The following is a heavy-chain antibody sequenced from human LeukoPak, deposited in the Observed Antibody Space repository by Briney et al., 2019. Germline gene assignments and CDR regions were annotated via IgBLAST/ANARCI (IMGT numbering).Heavy chain of an antibody. CDR2: IIPIFGTS. J-gene: IGHJ4*02. CDR3: AREGEGVIF. Sequence: SVNVSFKAAGYTFTSYNISWVRQAREHAVEWMGGIIPIFGTSNYAQKFQGRVTITADESTSTAYKELSSLRSEDTAVYYCAREGEGVIFWGQGTLVTVSS. D-gene: IGHD3-16*02. V-gene: IGHV1-69*01. CDR1: GYTFTSYN.